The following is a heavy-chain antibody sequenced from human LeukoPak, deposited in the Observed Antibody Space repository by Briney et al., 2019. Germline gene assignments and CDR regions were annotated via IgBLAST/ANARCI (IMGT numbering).Heavy chain of an antibody. Sequence: GGSLRLSCTTSAFNFGDHAMTWVRQAPGKGLQWIGFIRSKLYGGSADYAASVKGRFYMSRDDSMRIVYLEMSSLRTDDTAVYFCARGGSDYNNYAYPYWGQGTLVTVSS. CDR3: ARGGSDYNNYAYPY. V-gene: IGHV3-49*04. CDR1: AFNFGDHA. CDR2: IRSKLYGGSA. J-gene: IGHJ4*02. D-gene: IGHD4-11*01.